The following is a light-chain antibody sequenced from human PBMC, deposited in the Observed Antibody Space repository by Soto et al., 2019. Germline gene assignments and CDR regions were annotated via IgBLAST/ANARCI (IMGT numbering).Light chain of an antibody. V-gene: IGKV1-33*01. J-gene: IGKJ5*01. Sequence: DIQMNQYTSSLSASVGDRVTITCQASQNINNYLNWYQQKPGRAPKLLIYDASNLEAGVPSRFRGSGSGTDFTFTISRLQPEDIATYYCPQYENLPTFGQGTRLEIK. CDR2: DAS. CDR3: PQYENLPT. CDR1: QNINNY.